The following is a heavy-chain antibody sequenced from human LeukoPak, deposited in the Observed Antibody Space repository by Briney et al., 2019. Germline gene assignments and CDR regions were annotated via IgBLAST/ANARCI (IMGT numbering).Heavy chain of an antibody. V-gene: IGHV3-21*01. CDR2: ISSSSSYI. J-gene: IGHJ3*02. D-gene: IGHD2-2*01. Sequence: GGSLRLSCVASGFSFGKYWMSWVRQAPGKGLEWVSSISSSSSYIYYADSVKGRFTISRDNAKNSLYLQMNSLRAEDTAVYYCARVGCSSTSCHYDAFDIWGQGTMVTVSS. CDR1: GFSFGKYW. CDR3: ARVGCSSTSCHYDAFDI.